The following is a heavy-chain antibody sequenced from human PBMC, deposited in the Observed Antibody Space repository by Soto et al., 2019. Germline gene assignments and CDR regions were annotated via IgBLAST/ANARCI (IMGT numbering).Heavy chain of an antibody. V-gene: IGHV3-72*01. D-gene: IGHD3-10*01. CDR3: VRVRGGGTYHFDY. CDR1: GFTFSDHY. J-gene: IGHJ4*02. Sequence: EMQLVESGGGLVQPGGSLRLSCAASGFTFSDHYMDWVRQAPGKGLEWVGRTRNKANSYTTEYAASVKGRFTISRDDSKNSLYLQMNSLKTDHTAVYYCVRVRGGGTYHFDYWGQGTLVTVSS. CDR2: TRNKANSYTT.